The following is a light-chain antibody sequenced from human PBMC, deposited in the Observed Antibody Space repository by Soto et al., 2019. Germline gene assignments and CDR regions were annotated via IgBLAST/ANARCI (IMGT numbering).Light chain of an antibody. J-gene: IGKJ1*01. V-gene: IGKV3-11*01. CDR1: QSVSSY. CDR2: DAS. Sequence: EIVLTQSPATLSLSPGERATLSCRASQSVSSYLAWYQQKPGQAPRLLIYDASHRATGIPARFSGSGSGTDFTLTISSLQPEDFAVYYCPQRSNLPRTFGQGTKVEIK. CDR3: PQRSNLPRT.